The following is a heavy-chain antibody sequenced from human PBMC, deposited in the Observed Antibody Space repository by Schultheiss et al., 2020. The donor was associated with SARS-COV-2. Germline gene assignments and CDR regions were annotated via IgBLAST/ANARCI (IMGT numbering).Heavy chain of an antibody. J-gene: IGHJ4*02. CDR1: GFTFSSYG. D-gene: IGHD3-22*01. V-gene: IGHV3-30*03. CDR3: ARDRSSGYPDY. CDR2: ITYYGGNK. Sequence: GGSLRLSCAASGFTFSSYGMHWVRQAPGKGLEWVAVITYYGGNKYYADSVKGRFTITRDNSKNTLYLQMNSLRAEDTAVYYCARDRSSGYPDYWGQGTLVTVSS.